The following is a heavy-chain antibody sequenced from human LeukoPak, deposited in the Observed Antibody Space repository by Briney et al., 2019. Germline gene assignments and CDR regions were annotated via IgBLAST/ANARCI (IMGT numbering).Heavy chain of an antibody. J-gene: IGHJ5*02. D-gene: IGHD3-9*01. CDR1: GFTFSSYA. V-gene: IGHV3-23*01. CDR2: ISGSGGST. CDR3: AKETVLRYFDWLRVRGTNNWFDP. Sequence: PGGSLRLSCAAPGFTFSSYAMSWVRQAPGKGLEWVSAISGSGGSTYYADSVKGRFTISRDNSKNTLYLQMNSLRAEDTAVYYCAKETVLRYFDWLRVRGTNNWFDPWGQGTLVTVSS.